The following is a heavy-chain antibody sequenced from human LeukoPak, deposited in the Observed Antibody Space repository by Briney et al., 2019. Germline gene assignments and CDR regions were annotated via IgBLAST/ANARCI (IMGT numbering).Heavy chain of an antibody. V-gene: IGHV4-39*01. D-gene: IGHD6-19*01. J-gene: IGHJ4*02. CDR3: ARGYSSGWYQGY. CDR2: IYYSGST. CDR1: GGSISSSSYY. Sequence: SETLSLTCTVSGGSISSSSYYWGWIRQPPGKGLEWIGSIYYSGSTYYNPSLKSRVTISVDTSKNQFSLKLSSVTAADTAVYYCARGYSSGWYQGYWGQGTLVTVSS.